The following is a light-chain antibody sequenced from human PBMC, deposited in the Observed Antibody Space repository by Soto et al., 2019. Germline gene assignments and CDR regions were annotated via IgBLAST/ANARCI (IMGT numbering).Light chain of an antibody. V-gene: IGKV1-5*01. CDR2: DVS. Sequence: DIQMTQSASTLVASVGAPVTITGRSSSKWLAWYKKKPGKAPKLLIYDVSNLERGVPPRFRGSTSGAESTLTITGLQPDDFETYYCQHYNSYSEAFGQGTKVDIK. J-gene: IGKJ1*01. CDR3: QHYNSYSEA. CDR1: SSSKW.